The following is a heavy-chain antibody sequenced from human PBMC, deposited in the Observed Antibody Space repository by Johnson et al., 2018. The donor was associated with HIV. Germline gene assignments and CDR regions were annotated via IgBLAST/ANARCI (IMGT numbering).Heavy chain of an antibody. V-gene: IGHV3-20*04. CDR2: INWNGVRT. D-gene: IGHD4-11*01. Sequence: MQLVESGGGVVRPGGSLRLSCAASGFTFDDYGMSWVRQAPGKGLEWVSGINWNGVRTAYPDSVKGRFAISRENAKNSLYLQMNSLRVGDTAVYYCARSPLYDTTVFDIWGQGTRVTVSS. CDR3: ARSPLYDTTVFDI. CDR1: GFTFDDYG. J-gene: IGHJ3*02.